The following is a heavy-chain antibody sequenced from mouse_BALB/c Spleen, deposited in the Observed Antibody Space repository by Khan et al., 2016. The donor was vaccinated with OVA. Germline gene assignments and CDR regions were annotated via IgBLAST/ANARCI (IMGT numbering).Heavy chain of an antibody. V-gene: IGHV1-4*01. CDR1: GYTFTSYT. J-gene: IGHJ2*01. D-gene: IGHD3-1*01. CDR2: INPSSGYT. CDR3: ARKSTRASY. Sequence: QVQLQQSGAELVKPEASVKMSCKASGYTFTSYTMHWVKQRPGQGLEWIGYINPSSGYTKYNQKFKDKATLTADKSSSTAYMQLSSLTSEDSAVYYCARKSTRASYWGQGTTLTVSS.